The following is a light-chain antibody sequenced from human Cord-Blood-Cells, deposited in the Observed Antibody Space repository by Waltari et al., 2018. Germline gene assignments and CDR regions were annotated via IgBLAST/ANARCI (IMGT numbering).Light chain of an antibody. CDR1: SSPLGSDNL. CDR2: EGS. V-gene: IGLV2-23*01. J-gene: IGLJ3*02. Sequence: QSALPQPAPSSAPPGRSTPISYSASSSPLGSDNLVSWYHQHPGKAPKLMIYEGSKRPSGVSNRFSGSKSGNTASLTISGLQAEDEADYYCCSYAGSSTWVFGGGTKLTVL. CDR3: CSYAGSSTWV.